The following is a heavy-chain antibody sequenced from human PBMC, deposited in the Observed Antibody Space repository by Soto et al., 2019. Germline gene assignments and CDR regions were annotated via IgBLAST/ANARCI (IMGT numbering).Heavy chain of an antibody. CDR2: ISGSGGST. J-gene: IGHJ6*02. CDR1: GFTFSSYA. Sequence: EVQLLESGGGLVQPGGSLRLSCAASGFTFSSYAMSWVRQAPGKGLEWVSAISGSGGSTYYADSVKGRFTISRDNSKNPLYLQMNSLRAEDTAVYYCAKDTGAYRTYYYYYGMDVWGQGTTVTVSS. D-gene: IGHD1-26*01. V-gene: IGHV3-23*01. CDR3: AKDTGAYRTYYYYYGMDV.